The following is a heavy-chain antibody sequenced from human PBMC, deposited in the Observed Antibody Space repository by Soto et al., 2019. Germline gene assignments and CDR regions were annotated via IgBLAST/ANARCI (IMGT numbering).Heavy chain of an antibody. CDR3: AKLDAFGDGYNLYWEPKIDY. D-gene: IGHD5-12*01. Sequence: GGSLRLSCAASGFTFSSYGMHWVRQAPGKGLEWVAVISYDGSNKYYADSVKGRFTISRDNSKNTLYLQMNSLRAEDTAVYYCAKLDAFGDGYNLYWEPKIDYWGQGTLVTVSS. J-gene: IGHJ4*02. V-gene: IGHV3-30*18. CDR2: ISYDGSNK. CDR1: GFTFSSYG.